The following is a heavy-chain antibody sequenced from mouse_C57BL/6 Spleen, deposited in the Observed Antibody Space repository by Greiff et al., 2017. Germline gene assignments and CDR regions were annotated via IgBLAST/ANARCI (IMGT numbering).Heavy chain of an antibody. CDR3: ASSYGNYVDYAMDY. J-gene: IGHJ4*01. Sequence: VQLQQPGAELVKPGASVKLSCKASGYTFTSYWMHWVKQRPGQGLEWIGMIHPNSGSTNYNEKFKSKATLTVDKSSSTAYMQLSSLTSEDSAVYYGASSYGNYVDYAMDYWGQGTSVTVSS. CDR1: GYTFTSYW. CDR2: IHPNSGST. D-gene: IGHD2-1*01. V-gene: IGHV1-64*01.